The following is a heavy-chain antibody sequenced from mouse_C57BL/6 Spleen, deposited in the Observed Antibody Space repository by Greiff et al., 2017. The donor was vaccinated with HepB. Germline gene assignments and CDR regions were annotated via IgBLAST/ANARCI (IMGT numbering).Heavy chain of an antibody. Sequence: EVQVVESGGGLVKPGGSLKLSCAASGFTFSSYAMSWVRQTPEKRLEWVATISDGGSYTYYPDNVKGRFTISRDNAKNNLYLQMSHLKSEDTAMYYCARAGYYVDAMDYWGQGTSVTVSS. V-gene: IGHV5-4*01. CDR3: ARAGYYVDAMDY. CDR1: GFTFSSYA. D-gene: IGHD2-3*01. CDR2: ISDGGSYT. J-gene: IGHJ4*01.